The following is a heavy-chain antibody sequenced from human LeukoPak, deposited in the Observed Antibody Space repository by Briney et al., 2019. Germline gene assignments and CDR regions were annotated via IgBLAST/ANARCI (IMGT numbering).Heavy chain of an antibody. D-gene: IGHD6-13*01. CDR1: GGSISSSSYY. J-gene: IGHJ4*02. CDR3: ARGEGSAAAAGFDY. CDR2: IYYSRST. V-gene: IGHV4-39*07. Sequence: SETLSLTCTVSGGSISSSSYYWGWIRQPPGKGLEWIGSIYYSRSTNYNPSLKSRVTISVDTSKNQFSLKLSSVTAADTAVYYCARGEGSAAAAGFDYWGQGTLVTVSS.